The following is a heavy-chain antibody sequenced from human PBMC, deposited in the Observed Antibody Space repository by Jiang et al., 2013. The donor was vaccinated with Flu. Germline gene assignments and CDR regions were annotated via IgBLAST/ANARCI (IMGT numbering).Heavy chain of an antibody. CDR3: ARRRYCSSTSCYKGYFQH. J-gene: IGHJ1*01. D-gene: IGHD2-2*02. CDR2: INHSGST. V-gene: IGHV4-34*01. CDR1: GGSFSGYY. Sequence: LLKPSETLSLTCAVYGGSFSGYYWSWIRQPPGKGLEWIGEINHSGSTNYNPSLKSRVTISVDTSKNQFSLKLSSVTAADTAVYYCARRRYCSSTSCYKGYFQHWGQGTLVTVSS.